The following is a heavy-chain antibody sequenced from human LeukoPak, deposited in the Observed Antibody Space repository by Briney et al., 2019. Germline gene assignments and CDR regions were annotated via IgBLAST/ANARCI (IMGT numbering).Heavy chain of an antibody. CDR3: ARVRIGETSYDASDV. Sequence: PSETLSLTCTVSGGSISSYYWTWIRQPRGKGLEWIGDIYITGSTNYNPYLKRRVTISVDTSKNQFSLRLSSVTAADTAVYYCARVRIGETSYDASDVWGLGTMVTVSS. D-gene: IGHD1-26*01. CDR2: IYITGST. J-gene: IGHJ3*01. V-gene: IGHV4-59*13. CDR1: GGSISSYY.